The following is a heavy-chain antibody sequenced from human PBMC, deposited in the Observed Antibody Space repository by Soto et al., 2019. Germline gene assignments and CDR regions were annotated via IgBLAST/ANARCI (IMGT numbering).Heavy chain of an antibody. J-gene: IGHJ6*02. CDR1: GFTFSSYA. CDR2: ISGRDGNT. CDR3: VKDLGPSGTNGGYYYGLDV. Sequence: GGSLRLSCAASGFTFSSYAMNWVRQTPGKGLQWVSTISGRDGNTYYGDSVKGRFTISRDNSKNTVYLQMNGLRAEDTAIYYCVKDLGPSGTNGGYYYGLDVWGQGTTVTVSS. D-gene: IGHD1-7*01. V-gene: IGHV3-23*01.